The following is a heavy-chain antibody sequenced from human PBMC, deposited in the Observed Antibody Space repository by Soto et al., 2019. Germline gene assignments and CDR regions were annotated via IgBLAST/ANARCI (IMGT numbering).Heavy chain of an antibody. D-gene: IGHD5-18*01. CDR2: TYYRSKWYY. Sequence: SPTLSLTCAISGDSVSIKSAAWNWIRQSPSRGLEWLGRTYYRSKWYYDYADSVKSRITINSDTSKNQFSLQLNSVTPEDTAVYYRARDPGYSLDYWGQGTLVTVSS. V-gene: IGHV6-1*01. CDR3: ARDPGYSLDY. J-gene: IGHJ4*02. CDR1: GDSVSIKSAA.